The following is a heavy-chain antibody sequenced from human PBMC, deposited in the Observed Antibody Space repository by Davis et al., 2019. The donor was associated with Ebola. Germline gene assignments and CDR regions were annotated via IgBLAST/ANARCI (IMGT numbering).Heavy chain of an antibody. Sequence: SLKISCAASGFTFDDYAMHWVRQAPGKGLEWVLGISWNSDKIEYADSVKGRVTISRDNAKNSLYLQMDNLRVEDTALYYCVKDLAALLGFNGMDVWGQGTTVIVSS. D-gene: IGHD3-16*01. J-gene: IGHJ6*02. CDR2: ISWNSDKI. CDR1: GFTFDDYA. CDR3: VKDLAALLGFNGMDV. V-gene: IGHV3-9*01.